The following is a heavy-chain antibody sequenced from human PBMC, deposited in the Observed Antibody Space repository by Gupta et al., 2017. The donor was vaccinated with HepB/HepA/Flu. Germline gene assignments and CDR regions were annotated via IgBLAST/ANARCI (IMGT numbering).Heavy chain of an antibody. D-gene: IGHD1-26*01. CDR1: GFTFSSYD. J-gene: IGHJ3*02. Sequence: EVQLVESGGGLVQPGGSLRLSCAASGFTFSSYDMHWFRQATGKGLEWVSAIGTAGDTYYPGSVKGRFTISRENAKNSLYLQMNSLRAGDTAVYYCARAKSSNSGSYGIGDAFDIWGQGTMVTVSS. V-gene: IGHV3-13*01. CDR3: ARAKSSNSGSYGIGDAFDI. CDR2: IGTAGDT.